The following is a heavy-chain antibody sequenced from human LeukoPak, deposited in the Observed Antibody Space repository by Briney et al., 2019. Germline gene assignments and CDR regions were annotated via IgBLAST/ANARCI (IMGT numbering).Heavy chain of an antibody. Sequence: SATLSLTCTVSGVSISSSSYYWSWIRQPPGKGLEWIGTLYFYDGTAHYNPSLESRATMSGDTTKNQFYLRLDSVTAADTAVYYCASDVMAYAFDLWGQGPTVAVS. J-gene: IGHJ3*01. V-gene: IGHV4-39*01. CDR1: GVSISSSSYY. D-gene: IGHD3-9*01. CDR3: ASDVMAYAFDL. CDR2: LYFYDGTA.